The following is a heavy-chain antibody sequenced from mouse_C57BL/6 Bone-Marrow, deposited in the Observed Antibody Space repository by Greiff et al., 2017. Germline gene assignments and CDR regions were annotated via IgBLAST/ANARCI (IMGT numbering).Heavy chain of an antibody. V-gene: IGHV5-15*01. D-gene: IGHD1-1*01. CDR2: ISNLAYSI. CDR1: GFTFSDYG. CDR3: ARLVLLRPVSRDYAMDY. Sequence: EVQVVESGGGLVQPGGSLKLSCAASGFTFSDYGMAWVRQAPRKGPEWVAFISNLAYSIYYADTVTGRFTISRENAKNTLYLEMSSLRSEDTAMYYCARLVLLRPVSRDYAMDYWGQGTSVTVSS. J-gene: IGHJ4*01.